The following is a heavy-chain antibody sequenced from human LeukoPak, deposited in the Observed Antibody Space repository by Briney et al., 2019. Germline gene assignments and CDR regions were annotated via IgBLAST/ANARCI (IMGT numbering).Heavy chain of an antibody. CDR1: GCTFDDYA. J-gene: IGHJ6*04. Sequence: GGSLRLSCAASGCTFDDYAMHWVRQAPGKGLEWVSLISWDGGSTYYADSVKGRFTISRDNSKNSLYLQMNSLRAEDTALYYCAKAASPKSRRYGMDVWGKGTTVTVSS. V-gene: IGHV3-43D*04. CDR3: AKAASPKSRRYGMDV. CDR2: ISWDGGST.